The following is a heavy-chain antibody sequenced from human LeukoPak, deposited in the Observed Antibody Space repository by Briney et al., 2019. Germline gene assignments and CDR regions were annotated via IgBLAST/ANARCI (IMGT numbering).Heavy chain of an antibody. CDR3: ARAKRSSSSALFDY. J-gene: IGHJ4*02. CDR1: GFTFSSYG. CDR2: IWYDASNK. Sequence: GGSLRLSCAASGFTFSSYGMHWVRQAPGKGLEWVAVIWYDASNKYYADSVKGRFTISRDNSKNTLYLQMNSLRAEDTAVYYCARAKRSSSSALFDYWGQGTLVTVSS. D-gene: IGHD6-13*01. V-gene: IGHV3-33*01.